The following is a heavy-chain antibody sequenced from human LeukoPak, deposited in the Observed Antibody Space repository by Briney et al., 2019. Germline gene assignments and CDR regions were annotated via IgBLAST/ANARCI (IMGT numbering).Heavy chain of an antibody. J-gene: IGHJ4*02. D-gene: IGHD1-26*01. CDR2: IYYSGST. CDR3: ARGPWELLNFDY. Sequence: WIGYIYYSGSTNYNPSLKSRVTISVDTSKNQFSLKLSSVTAADTAVYYCARGPWELLNFDYWGQGTLVTVSS. V-gene: IGHV4-59*09.